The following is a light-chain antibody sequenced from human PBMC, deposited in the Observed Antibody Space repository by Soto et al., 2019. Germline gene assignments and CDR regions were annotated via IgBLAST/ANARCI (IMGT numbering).Light chain of an antibody. CDR3: CSYAGSFTWV. Sequence: QSALTQPPSASGSPGQSVTISCTGTSSDIGGYDTVSWYQQHPGKVPRLMIYEVNKRPSGVPDRFSGSKSGNTASLTVSGLQVEDEADYYCCSYAGSFTWVFGGGTKVTVL. CDR2: EVN. J-gene: IGLJ3*02. CDR1: SSDIGGYDT. V-gene: IGLV2-8*01.